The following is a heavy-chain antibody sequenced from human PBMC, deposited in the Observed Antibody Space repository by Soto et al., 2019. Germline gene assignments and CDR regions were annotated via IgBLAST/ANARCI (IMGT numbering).Heavy chain of an antibody. CDR1: GYTFTAYS. Sequence: ASGNVSCKASGYTFTAYSMHWVRQAPGQGLEWIGWFNPNSGDTVYAEKFQGRVTLTRDTYISTAYMELSSLRSDDTALYYCAREALAVLALEYWGEGKMVAVS. V-gene: IGHV1-2*02. CDR3: AREALAVLALEY. D-gene: IGHD6-19*01. J-gene: IGHJ4*02. CDR2: FNPNSGDT.